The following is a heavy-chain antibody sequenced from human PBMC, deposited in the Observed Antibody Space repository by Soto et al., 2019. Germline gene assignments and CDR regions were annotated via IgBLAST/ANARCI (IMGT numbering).Heavy chain of an antibody. CDR1: GDTFTSYD. D-gene: IGHD2-15*01. CDR3: ARGGYCSDGDCLYYFDS. Sequence: QVQLVQSGAEVKKPGASVKVSCKASGDTFTSYDINWVRQATGQGLEWMGRMNPSTGNTDYARKFQGRVTVTRNTSINTAYMELSSLRFEDTAVYYCARGGYCSDGDCLYYFDSWGQGTLVTVSS. CDR2: MNPSTGNT. J-gene: IGHJ4*02. V-gene: IGHV1-8*01.